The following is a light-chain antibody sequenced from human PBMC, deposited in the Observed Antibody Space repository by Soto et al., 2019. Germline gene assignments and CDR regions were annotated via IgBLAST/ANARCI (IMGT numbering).Light chain of an antibody. CDR1: QSVSSSY. J-gene: IGKJ4*01. Sequence: EIGLTQSPGTLSLSPGERATLSCRASQSVSSSYLAWYQQKPGQAPRLLIYGASSRATGIPDRFSGSGSGTDFTLTSSSLEPEDFAVYYCQQYGSSPLTFGGGTKVEIK. CDR3: QQYGSSPLT. CDR2: GAS. V-gene: IGKV3-20*01.